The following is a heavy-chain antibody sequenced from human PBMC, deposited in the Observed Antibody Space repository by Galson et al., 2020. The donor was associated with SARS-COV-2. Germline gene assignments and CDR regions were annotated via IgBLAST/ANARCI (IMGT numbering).Heavy chain of an antibody. V-gene: IGHV3-7*01. D-gene: IGHD5-18*01. J-gene: IGHJ4*02. Sequence: GESLKISCAASGFTFSSHWMSWVRQAPGKGLEWVANIKQDGSEKYYVDSVKGRFTISRDNAKNSLYLQMNSLRADDTAVHYCARDSYGYEYYFDYGGQGALVTVPS. CDR1: GFTFSSHW. CDR2: IKQDGSEK. CDR3: ARDSYGYEYYFDY.